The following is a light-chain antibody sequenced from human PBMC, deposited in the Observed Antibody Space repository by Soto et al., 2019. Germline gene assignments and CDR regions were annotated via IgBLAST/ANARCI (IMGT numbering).Light chain of an antibody. CDR1: QSVTTT. V-gene: IGKV3-15*01. CDR3: QQYGSSPRT. CDR2: GAS. Sequence: IVMTQSPATLSVSPGERATLSCRASQSVTTTVAWYQKKHGQAPRLLIYGASARATGIPARFSGSGSGTDFTLTISRLEPEDFAVYYCQQYGSSPRTFGQGTKVDIK. J-gene: IGKJ1*01.